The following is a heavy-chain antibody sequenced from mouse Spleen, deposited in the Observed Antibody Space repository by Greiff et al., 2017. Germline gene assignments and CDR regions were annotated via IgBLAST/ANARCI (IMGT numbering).Heavy chain of an antibody. CDR3: ARIYYYGSSFAMDY. CDR2: IDPSDSYT. CDR1: GYTFTSYW. Sequence: VQLQQPGAELVKPGASVKLSCKASGYTFTSYWMHWVKQRPGQGLEWIGEIDPSDSYTNYNQKFKGKATLTVDKSSSTAYMQLSSLTSEDSAVYYCARIYYYGSSFAMDYWGQGTSVTVSS. J-gene: IGHJ4*01. V-gene: IGHV1-69*02. D-gene: IGHD1-1*01.